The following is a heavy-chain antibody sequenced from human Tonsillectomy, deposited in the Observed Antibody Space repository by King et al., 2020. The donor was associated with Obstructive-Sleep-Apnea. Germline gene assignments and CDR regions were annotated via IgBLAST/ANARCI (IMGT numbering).Heavy chain of an antibody. CDR2: IKSKTDGGPT. CDR3: TTGGVVCSP. V-gene: IGHV3-15*01. Sequence: VQLVESGGGLVKPGGSLRLSCAASGFTFSNAWMSWVRQAPGKGLEWGGRIKSKTDGGPTDYAAPVKGRFTISRDDSKNTLYLQMNSLKTEDTAVYYCTTGGVVCSPWGQGTLVTVSS. CDR1: GFTFSNAW. D-gene: IGHD2-8*02. J-gene: IGHJ5*02.